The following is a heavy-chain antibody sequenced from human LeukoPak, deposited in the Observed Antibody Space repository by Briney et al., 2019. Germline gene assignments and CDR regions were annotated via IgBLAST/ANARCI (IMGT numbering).Heavy chain of an antibody. CDR3: ARGHSSGPYSYYGMDV. D-gene: IGHD6-19*01. Sequence: ASVKVSCKASGYTFTGYYMHWVRQAPGQGLEWMGWINPNSGGTNYAQKFQGWVTMTRDTSNSTAYMELSRLRSDDTAVYYCARGHSSGPYSYYGMDVWGQGTTVTVSS. V-gene: IGHV1-2*04. J-gene: IGHJ6*02. CDR1: GYTFTGYY. CDR2: INPNSGGT.